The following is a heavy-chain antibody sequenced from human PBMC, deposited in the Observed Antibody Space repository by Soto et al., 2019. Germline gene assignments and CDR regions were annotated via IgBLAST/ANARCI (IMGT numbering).Heavy chain of an antibody. CDR3: ARDNGWNYLVY. Sequence: GGSLRLSCAASGFTFSNYWMSWVRQAPGEGLEWVAYIKEDGSEKTYVDSVRGRFTISRDNAKNSLYLQMNSLKAEDTAMYYCARDNGWNYLVYWGQGALVTVSS. CDR2: IKEDGSEK. CDR1: GFTFSNYW. J-gene: IGHJ4*02. D-gene: IGHD6-19*01. V-gene: IGHV3-7*01.